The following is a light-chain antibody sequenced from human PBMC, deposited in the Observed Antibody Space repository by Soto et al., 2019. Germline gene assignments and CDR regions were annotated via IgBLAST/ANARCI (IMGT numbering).Light chain of an antibody. V-gene: IGLV2-14*01. J-gene: IGLJ1*01. CDR3: GSYSGRYTFV. CDR2: EVS. Sequence: QSVLTQPASVSGSPGQSITISCTGTSSDVGAYNYVSWYQQHPGQAPKLMLFEVSNRPSGVSNRFSGSKSGNTASLTISGLQPEDEADYYCGSYSGRYTFVFGTGTKVTVL. CDR1: SSDVGAYNY.